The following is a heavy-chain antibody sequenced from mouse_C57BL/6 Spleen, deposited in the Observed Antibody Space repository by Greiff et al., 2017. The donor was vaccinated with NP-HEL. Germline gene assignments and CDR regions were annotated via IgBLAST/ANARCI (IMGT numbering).Heavy chain of an antibody. Sequence: VQLVESGPELVKPGASVKISCKASGYAFSSSWMNWVKPRPGKGLEWIGRIYPGDGDTNYNGKFKGKATLTADKSSSTAYMQLSSLTSEDSAVYFSAREGFAYWGQGTLVTVSA. CDR1: GYAFSSSW. CDR2: IYPGDGDT. V-gene: IGHV1-82*01. CDR3: AREGFAY. J-gene: IGHJ3*01.